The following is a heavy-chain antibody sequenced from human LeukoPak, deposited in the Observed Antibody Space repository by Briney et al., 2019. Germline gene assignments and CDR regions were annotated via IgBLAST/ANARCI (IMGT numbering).Heavy chain of an antibody. CDR2: ISASGGST. CDR3: AKRNDSGTFDY. Sequence: GGSLRLSCAASGFTFSNYVMNWVRQAPGKGLEWVSTISASGGSTYYADSVKGRFTISRDNSKNTLYLQMNSLRAEDTAVYYCAKRNDSGTFDYWGQGTLVTVSS. J-gene: IGHJ4*02. D-gene: IGHD3-10*01. V-gene: IGHV3-23*01. CDR1: GFTFSNYV.